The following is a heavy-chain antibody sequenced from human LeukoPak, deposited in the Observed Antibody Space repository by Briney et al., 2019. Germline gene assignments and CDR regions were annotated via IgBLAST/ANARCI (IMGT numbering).Heavy chain of an antibody. V-gene: IGHV3-23*01. Sequence: GGSLRLSCAASGFNFITAAMTWVRQAPGKALECVSLIGSSGCSTYYADSVKGRFTISRDNPNHTLSLQKNSLRVEDTGIYYCVKDIQLSTWGLGTMVTVSS. CDR3: VKDIQLST. D-gene: IGHD5-24*01. CDR1: GFNFITAA. CDR2: IGSSGCST. J-gene: IGHJ3*01.